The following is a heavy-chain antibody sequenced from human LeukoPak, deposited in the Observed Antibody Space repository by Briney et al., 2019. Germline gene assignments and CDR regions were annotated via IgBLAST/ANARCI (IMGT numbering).Heavy chain of an antibody. V-gene: IGHV4-61*01. D-gene: IGHD2-8*01. CDR2: IYYSGSASYNPSYSSGST. CDR3: ARASGVSSYLLPI. J-gene: IGHJ4*02. CDR1: GGSVSSGRYY. Sequence: PSETLSLTCTGSGGSVSSGRYYWSWIRQPPGRGLEWIGYIYYSGSASYNPSYSSGSTNYNPSLKSRVTISIDTSKNQFSLRLNSVTAADTAVYYCARASGVSSYLLPIWGQGTLVTVSS.